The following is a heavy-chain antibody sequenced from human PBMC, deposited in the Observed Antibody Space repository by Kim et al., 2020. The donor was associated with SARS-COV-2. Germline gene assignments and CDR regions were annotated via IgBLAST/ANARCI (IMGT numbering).Heavy chain of an antibody. CDR2: IKSKTDGGTT. CDR1: GFTFSNAW. D-gene: IGHD6-19*01. Sequence: GGSLRLSCAASGFTFSNAWMSWVRQAPGKGLEWVGRIKSKTDGGTTDYAAPVKGRFTISRDDSKNTLYLQMNSLKTEDTAVYYCTTDPPVGQWLVDYWGQGTLVTVSS. J-gene: IGHJ4*02. V-gene: IGHV3-15*01. CDR3: TTDPPVGQWLVDY.